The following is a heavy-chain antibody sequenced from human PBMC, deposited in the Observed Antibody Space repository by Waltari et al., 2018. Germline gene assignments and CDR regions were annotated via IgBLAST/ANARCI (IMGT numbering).Heavy chain of an antibody. J-gene: IGHJ4*02. CDR2: INHSGST. D-gene: IGHD3-3*01. CDR3: GRNSGITILEMVPWDYFDY. CDR1: GGSFSGYY. Sequence: QVQLQQWGAGLLKPSETLSLTCAVYGGSFSGYYWSWIRQPPGTGLEWMGEINHSGSTNTNPSLKSGFTMTVDKSKNQFSRKLSCVTAADTAVYYCGRNSGITILEMVPWDYFDYWGQGTLVTVSS. V-gene: IGHV4-34*01.